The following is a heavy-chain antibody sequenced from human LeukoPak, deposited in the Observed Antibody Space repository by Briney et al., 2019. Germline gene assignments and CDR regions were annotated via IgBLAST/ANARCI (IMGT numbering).Heavy chain of an antibody. CDR3: AKSDLLLWFGELGFDY. V-gene: IGHV4-34*01. D-gene: IGHD3-10*01. CDR2: INHSGST. J-gene: IGHJ4*02. CDR1: GGSFSGYY. Sequence: SETLSLTCAVYGGSFSGYYWSWIRQPPGKGLEWIGEINHSGSTNYNPSLKSRVTISVDTSKNQFSLKLSSVTAADTAVYYCAKSDLLLWFGELGFDYWGQGTLVTVSS.